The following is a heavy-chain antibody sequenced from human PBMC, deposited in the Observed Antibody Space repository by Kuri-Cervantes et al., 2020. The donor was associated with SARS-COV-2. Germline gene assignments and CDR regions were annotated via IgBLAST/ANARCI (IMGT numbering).Heavy chain of an antibody. CDR2: IYHSGST. CDR1: GYSISSGYY. Sequence: SQTLSLTCAVSGYSISSGYYWGWIRQPPGKGLEWIGSIYHSGSTYYNPSLKSRVTISVDTSKNQFSLKLSSVTAADTAVYYCARTHDTNNWIDPWGQGTLVTVSS. D-gene: IGHD1-1*01. CDR3: ARTHDTNNWIDP. J-gene: IGHJ5*02. V-gene: IGHV4-38-2*01.